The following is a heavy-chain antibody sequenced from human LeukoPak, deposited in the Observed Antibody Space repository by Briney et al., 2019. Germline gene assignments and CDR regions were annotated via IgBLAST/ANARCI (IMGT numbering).Heavy chain of an antibody. Sequence: GGSLRLSCAASGFTVSSNYMSWVRQAPGKGLEWVSVIYSGGSTYYADSVKGRFTISRDNSKNTLYLQMNSLRAEDTAVYYCASTGWLLKEGWAFDIWGQGTMVTVSS. J-gene: IGHJ3*02. CDR1: GFTVSSNY. CDR3: ASTGWLLKEGWAFDI. CDR2: IYSGGST. D-gene: IGHD5-12*01. V-gene: IGHV3-53*01.